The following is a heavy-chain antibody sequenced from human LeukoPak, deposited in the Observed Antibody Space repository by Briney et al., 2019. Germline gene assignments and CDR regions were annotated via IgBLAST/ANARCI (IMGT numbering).Heavy chain of an antibody. CDR3: AKDGGVYYDSSGYYFWY. J-gene: IGHJ4*02. Sequence: PGGSLRLSCAASGFTFSSFAMSSVRQAPGKGLEWVSSISDSGGSTYYADSVKGRFTLSRDNSKNTLYLQMNSLRAEDTAVYYCAKDGGVYYDSSGYYFWYWGQGTLVTVSS. CDR1: GFTFSSFA. V-gene: IGHV3-23*01. D-gene: IGHD3-22*01. CDR2: ISDSGGST.